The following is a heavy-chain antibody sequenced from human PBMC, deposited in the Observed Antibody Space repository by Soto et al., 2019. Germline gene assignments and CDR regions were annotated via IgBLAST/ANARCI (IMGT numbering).Heavy chain of an antibody. V-gene: IGHV4-39*01. D-gene: IGHD1-26*01. CDR1: GGSVSSSSYY. J-gene: IGHJ4*02. Sequence: TLSLTCTVSGGSVSSSSYYWGWIRQPPGKGLEWIGTIYYTGSTSYSPSLKSRVTISVDTSKTQFSLNLKSVTAADTAVYYCAGRRAGDYYFDYWGQGTLVTVCS. CDR2: IYYTGST. CDR3: AGRRAGDYYFDY.